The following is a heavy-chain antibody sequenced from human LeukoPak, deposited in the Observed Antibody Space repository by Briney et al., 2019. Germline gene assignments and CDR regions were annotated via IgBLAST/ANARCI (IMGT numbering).Heavy chain of an antibody. D-gene: IGHD2-8*01. CDR2: IYSGGST. V-gene: IGHV3-53*01. Sequence: PGGSLRLSCAASGFTVSSNYMSWVRQAPGKGLEWVSVIYSGGSTYYADSVKGRFTISRDNSKNTLYLQMNSLRAEDTAVYYCARDPGLMDVRGAFDIWGQGTMLTVSS. CDR1: GFTVSSNY. CDR3: ARDPGLMDVRGAFDI. J-gene: IGHJ3*02.